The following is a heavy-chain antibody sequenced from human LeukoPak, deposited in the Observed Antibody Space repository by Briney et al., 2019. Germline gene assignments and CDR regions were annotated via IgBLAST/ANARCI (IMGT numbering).Heavy chain of an antibody. Sequence: GGSLRLSCAASGFTFTNAWMTWVRQAPGKGLEWVGHIKSKTDGGTTDYAAPVKGRFTISRDDSKNTLYLQMNSLKTEDTAVYYCCDVPLRDYWGQGTLVTVSS. CDR2: IKSKTDGGTT. V-gene: IGHV3-15*01. CDR3: CDVPLRDY. CDR1: GFTFTNAW. D-gene: IGHD2-21*02. J-gene: IGHJ4*02.